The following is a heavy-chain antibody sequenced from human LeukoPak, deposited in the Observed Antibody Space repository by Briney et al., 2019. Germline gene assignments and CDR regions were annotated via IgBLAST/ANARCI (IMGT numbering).Heavy chain of an antibody. CDR2: IYYSGST. CDR1: GGSISSYY. CDR3: ARELAPLYYFDY. J-gene: IGHJ4*02. V-gene: IGHV4-59*01. Sequence: SETLSLTCTVSGGSISSYYWSWIRQPPGKGLEWIGYIYYSGSTNYNPSRKGRVTISVDTSKNQFSLKLSPVTAADTAVYYCARELAPLYYFDYWGQGTLVTVSS.